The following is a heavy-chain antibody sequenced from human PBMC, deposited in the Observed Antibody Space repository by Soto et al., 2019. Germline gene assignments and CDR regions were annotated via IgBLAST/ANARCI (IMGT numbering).Heavy chain of an antibody. V-gene: IGHV4-30-2*01. Sequence: SETLSLTCAVSGGSISSGDYSWSWIRQPPGKGLEWIGYIYHSGSTSYNPPLKSRVTISVDRSQNQFSLKLSSVTAADTAVYYCARGGATSLGYYYYGIDVWGQGTTVTVSS. CDR3: ARGGATSLGYYYYGIDV. D-gene: IGHD5-12*01. CDR1: GGSISSGDYS. CDR2: IYHSGST. J-gene: IGHJ6*02.